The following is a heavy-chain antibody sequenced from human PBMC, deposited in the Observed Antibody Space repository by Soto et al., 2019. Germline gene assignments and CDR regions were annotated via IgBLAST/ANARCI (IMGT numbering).Heavy chain of an antibody. CDR2: ISWNSGIV. V-gene: IGHV3-9*01. J-gene: IGHJ3*02. D-gene: IGHD1-26*01. Sequence: EMQLVESGGGLVQPGRSLRLSCAASGFTFDDYAMHWVRQPPGKGLEWVSGISWNSGIVDYADSVKGRFTISRDSAKNSLYLQMNSLKPEDTALYYCTKDIEWGGRHLIQAFDIWGQGTMVSVSS. CDR1: GFTFDDYA. CDR3: TKDIEWGGRHLIQAFDI.